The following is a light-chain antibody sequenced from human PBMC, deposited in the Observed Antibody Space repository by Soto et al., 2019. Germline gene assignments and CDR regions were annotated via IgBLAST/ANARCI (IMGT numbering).Light chain of an antibody. V-gene: IGLV4-69*01. J-gene: IGLJ3*02. CDR3: QTWGTGIGV. CDR2: LDSDGSH. Sequence: QSVLTQSPSASASLGASVKLTCTLSSGHISYAIAWHQQQPEKGPRYLMKLDSDGSHSKGDGIPARFSGSSSGVERYLTISSLQSEDEADYYCQTWGTGIGVFGGGTQLTVL. CDR1: SGHISYA.